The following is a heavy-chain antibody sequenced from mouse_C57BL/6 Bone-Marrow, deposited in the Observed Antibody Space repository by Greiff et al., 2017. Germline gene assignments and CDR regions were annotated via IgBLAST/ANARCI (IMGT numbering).Heavy chain of an antibody. CDR1: GYTFTSYW. J-gene: IGHJ4*01. Sequence: QVQLQQPGAELVKPGASVKMSCKASGYTFTSYWITWVKQTPGQGLEWIGDIYPGSGSTNYNEKFKSKATLTVDTSSSPAYMQLSSLTSDDSAVYYCAILLRRFYYAMDYWGQGTSVTVSA. D-gene: IGHD1-1*01. CDR3: AILLRRFYYAMDY. CDR2: IYPGSGST. V-gene: IGHV1-55*01.